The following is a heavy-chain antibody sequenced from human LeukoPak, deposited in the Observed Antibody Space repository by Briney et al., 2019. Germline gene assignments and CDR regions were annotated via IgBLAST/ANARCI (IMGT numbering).Heavy chain of an antibody. CDR3: AKDLTYYGSSLG. V-gene: IGHV3-23*01. CDR2: ISGSGGST. J-gene: IGHJ4*02. CDR1: GFTFSSYA. D-gene: IGHD3-10*01. Sequence: GGSLRLSCAASGFTFSSYAMSWVRQAPGKGLEWVSAISGSGGSTYYADSVKGRLTISRDNSKNTLYLQMNSLRAEDTAVYYCAKDLTYYGSSLGWGQGTLVTVSS.